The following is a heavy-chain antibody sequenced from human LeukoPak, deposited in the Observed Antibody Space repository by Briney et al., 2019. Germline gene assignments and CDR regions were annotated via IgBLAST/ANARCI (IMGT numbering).Heavy chain of an antibody. CDR3: STGARSLPY. J-gene: IGHJ4*01. Sequence: GGSLRLSCVVSGLSFSDSYMTWIRQTPGMGLESLAYISGMGHDIYYADSVKGRFTISRDNAKNSLYLQMNSLRPEDTALYYCSTGARSLPYWGPGTLVTVSS. CDR2: ISGMGHDI. CDR1: GLSFSDSY. D-gene: IGHD4-23*01. V-gene: IGHV3-11*01.